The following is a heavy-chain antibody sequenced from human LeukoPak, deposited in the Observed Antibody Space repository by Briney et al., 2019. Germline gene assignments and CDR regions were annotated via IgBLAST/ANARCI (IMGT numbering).Heavy chain of an antibody. CDR2: ISGSGGST. V-gene: IGHV3-23*01. J-gene: IGHJ4*02. D-gene: IGHD6-19*01. Sequence: GGSLRLSCAASGFTFSSYAMSWVRQAPGKGLEWVSAISGSGGSTYYADSVKGRFTISRDNSKNTLYLQMNSLRAEDTAVYYCARDAYSSGWYMGYFHYWGQGTLVTVSS. CDR3: ARDAYSSGWYMGYFHY. CDR1: GFTFSSYA.